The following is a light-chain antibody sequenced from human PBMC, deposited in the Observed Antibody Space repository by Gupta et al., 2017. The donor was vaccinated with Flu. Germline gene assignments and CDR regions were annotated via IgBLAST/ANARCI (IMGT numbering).Light chain of an antibody. V-gene: IGLV2-14*01. CDR3: SSYTSSSTPVV. Sequence: QSALTQPASQSGSPGPSIPLSCTGTSSDVGGYNYVSWYQQHPGKAPKLMIYEVSNRPSGVSNRFSGSKSGNTASLTISGLQAEDEADYYCSSYTSSSTPVVFGGGTKLTVL. CDR1: SSDVGGYNY. CDR2: EVS. J-gene: IGLJ2*01.